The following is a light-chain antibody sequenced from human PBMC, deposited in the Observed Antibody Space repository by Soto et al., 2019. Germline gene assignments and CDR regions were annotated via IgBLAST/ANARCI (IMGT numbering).Light chain of an antibody. Sequence: EIVLTQSPGTLSLSPGERATLSCRARQSISSSYLAWYQHKPGQAPRLLIFGASSRATDIPDRFSGSGSGTDFTLTISRLEPEDVAVYYCQQFGSSSYTFGQGTKLEIK. V-gene: IGKV3-20*01. CDR1: QSISSSY. CDR2: GAS. CDR3: QQFGSSSYT. J-gene: IGKJ2*01.